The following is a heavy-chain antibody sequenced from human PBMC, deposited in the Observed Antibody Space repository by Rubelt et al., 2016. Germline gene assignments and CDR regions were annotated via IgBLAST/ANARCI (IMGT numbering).Heavy chain of an antibody. CDR1: GFTFSDYY. J-gene: IGHJ4*02. D-gene: IGHD4-11*01. Sequence: QVQLVESGGGLVKPGGSLRLSCAASGFTFSDYYMTWIRQAPGKGLEWISYISGGMETIYYADSVRGRFAISGDNAKNSLYLQMDSLRAEDTAVYYCARGFLSNSFDYWGQGTLVTVSS. CDR3: ARGFLSNSFDY. CDR2: ISGGMETI. V-gene: IGHV3-11*04.